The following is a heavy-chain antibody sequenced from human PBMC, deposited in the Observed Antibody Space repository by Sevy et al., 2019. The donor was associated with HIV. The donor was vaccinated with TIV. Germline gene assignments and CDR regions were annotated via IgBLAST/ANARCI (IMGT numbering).Heavy chain of an antibody. CDR2: ISATGGST. Sequence: GGSLRLSCGVSGFALRSYTMNWVRQAPGKGLEWVASISATGGSTYYADSVKGRFTVSRDNFKNTLFLQMNSLTTEDTAVYYCARPRTNYVDHYFFYAMDVWGQGTTVTVSS. CDR1: GFALRSYT. V-gene: IGHV3-23*01. CDR3: ARPRTNYVDHYFFYAMDV. J-gene: IGHJ6*02. D-gene: IGHD4-17*01.